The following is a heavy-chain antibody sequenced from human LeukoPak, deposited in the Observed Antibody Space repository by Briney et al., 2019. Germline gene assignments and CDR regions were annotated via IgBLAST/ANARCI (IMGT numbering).Heavy chain of an antibody. J-gene: IGHJ4*02. D-gene: IGHD3-3*01. CDR1: GGSISNYY. CDR2: IFYSGNT. Sequence: KPSETLSLTCTVSGGSISNYYWGWIRQPPGEGLEWIGYIFYSGNTNYNPSLKSRVVMSVDTSKNQFSLKLNSVTSADTAIYYCARGFSEGKELDYWGQGTLVTVSS. V-gene: IGHV4-59*01. CDR3: ARGFSEGKELDY.